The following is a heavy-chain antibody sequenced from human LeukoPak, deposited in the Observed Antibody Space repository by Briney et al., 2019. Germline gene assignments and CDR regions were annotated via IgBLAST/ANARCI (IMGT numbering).Heavy chain of an antibody. CDR3: ARDGGCSGGSCYYLFDY. V-gene: IGHV3-21*01. CDR1: GFTFSSYS. Sequence: GGSLRLSCAASGFTFSSYSMNWVRQAPGKGLEWVSSISSSSSSYIYYADSVKGRFTISRDNAKNSLYLQMNSLRAEDTAVYYCARDGGCSGGSCYYLFDYWGQGTLVTASS. J-gene: IGHJ4*02. D-gene: IGHD2-15*01. CDR2: ISSSSSSYI.